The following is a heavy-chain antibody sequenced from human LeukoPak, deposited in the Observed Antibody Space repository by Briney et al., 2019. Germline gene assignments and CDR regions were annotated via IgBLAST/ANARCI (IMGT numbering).Heavy chain of an antibody. CDR3: ARHDDYVGYYYYGMDV. Sequence: ASETVSLTCTVSVGTISSSCYDWGWMRQPPGKGLEWSGSSYYSGSTYYNPSLKSRVTISVDTSKNQFSLKLSSVTAADTAVYYCARHDDYVGYYYYGMDVWGQGTTVTVSS. J-gene: IGHJ6*02. D-gene: IGHD3-16*01. CDR2: SYYSGST. V-gene: IGHV4-39*01. CDR1: VGTISSSCYD.